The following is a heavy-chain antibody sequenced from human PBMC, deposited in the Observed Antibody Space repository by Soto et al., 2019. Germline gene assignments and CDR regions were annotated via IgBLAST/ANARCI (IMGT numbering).Heavy chain of an antibody. J-gene: IGHJ4*02. CDR3: ARGQCLDEIDS. Sequence: GASVKVSCKASGYSFTSYGINWVRQAPGQGLEWMGWISGYSGNTNYAQKFQGRVTMTTDTSTSTAFMDLRNLRSDDTAVYYCARGQCLDEIDSWGQGTLVTVSS. CDR1: GYSFTSYG. CDR2: ISGYSGNT. D-gene: IGHD6-19*01. V-gene: IGHV1-18*01.